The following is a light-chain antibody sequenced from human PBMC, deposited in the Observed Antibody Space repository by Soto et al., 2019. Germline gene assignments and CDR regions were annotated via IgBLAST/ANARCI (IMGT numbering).Light chain of an antibody. V-gene: IGLV1-40*01. CDR2: GNS. Sequence: QSVLTQPPSVSGAPGQRVTISCTGSSSNIGAGYDVHWYQRLPGTAPKLLIYGNSNRPSGVPDRFSGSKSGTSASLAITGLQAEDEADYYCQSYDSSLSGYVFGTGTKVTAL. J-gene: IGLJ1*01. CDR3: QSYDSSLSGYV. CDR1: SSNIGAGYD.